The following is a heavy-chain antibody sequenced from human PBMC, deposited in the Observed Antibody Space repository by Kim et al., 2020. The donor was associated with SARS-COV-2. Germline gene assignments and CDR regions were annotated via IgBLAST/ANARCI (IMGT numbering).Heavy chain of an antibody. J-gene: IGHJ4*02. CDR2: IYHSGSA. V-gene: IGHV4-39*01. Sequence: SETLSLTCTVSGGSISATDHYWHWIRQSPERGLEWIAYIYHSGSASYNPSLKSRVTIFVDTSTSRFSLKVTSVSAADTAAYFCAGYYGSSFYWGPGTLIT. CDR3: AGYYGSSFY. CDR1: GGSISATDHY. D-gene: IGHD1-26*01.